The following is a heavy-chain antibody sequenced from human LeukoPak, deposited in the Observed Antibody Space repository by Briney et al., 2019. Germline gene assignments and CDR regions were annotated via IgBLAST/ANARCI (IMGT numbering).Heavy chain of an antibody. CDR2: IYYSGLT. D-gene: IGHD4-17*01. Sequence: SETLSLTCTVPGASISSSSSSWGWVRHPPWKGPEWIGSIYYSGLTYENPSLKSRVSISVDPSKNHFSLKVSSVTAADTAVYYCASGTFDDYGDYDRGDYFDHWGQGTLVTVSS. V-gene: IGHV4-39*02. CDR1: GASISSSSSS. CDR3: ASGTFDDYGDYDRGDYFDH. J-gene: IGHJ4*02.